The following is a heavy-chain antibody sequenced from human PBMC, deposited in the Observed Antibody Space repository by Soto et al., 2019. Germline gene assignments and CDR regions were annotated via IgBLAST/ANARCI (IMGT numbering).Heavy chain of an antibody. CDR2: IWYDGSNK. V-gene: IGHV3-33*01. Sequence: GGSLRLSCAASGFTFSSYGMHWVRQAPGKGLEWVAVIWYDGSNKYYADSVKGRFTISRDNSKNTLYLQMNSLRAEDTAVYYCARERAPGITIFGVSARLGSYGMDVWGQGTTVTVSS. CDR1: GFTFSSYG. CDR3: ARERAPGITIFGVSARLGSYGMDV. J-gene: IGHJ6*02. D-gene: IGHD3-3*01.